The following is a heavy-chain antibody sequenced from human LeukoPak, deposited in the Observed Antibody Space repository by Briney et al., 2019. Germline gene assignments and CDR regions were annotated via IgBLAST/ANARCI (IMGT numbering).Heavy chain of an antibody. Sequence: GGSLRLSCAASGFTVSTNAMGWVRQAPGKGLEWVSAISGSDGNTYYADSVKGRFTISRDHSKNTLYLQMNSLRAEDTALYYCAKRAIAFDFWGQGTMVTVSS. CDR1: GFTVSTNA. CDR3: AKRAIAFDF. CDR2: ISGSDGNT. J-gene: IGHJ3*01. V-gene: IGHV3-23*01.